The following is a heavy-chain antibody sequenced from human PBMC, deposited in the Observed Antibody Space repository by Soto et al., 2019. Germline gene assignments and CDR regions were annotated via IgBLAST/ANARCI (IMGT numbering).Heavy chain of an antibody. CDR3: ASSSVLRYFDWSHNWFDP. CDR1: GGSISSYY. Sequence: SETLSLTCTVSGGSISSYYWSWIRQPPGKGLEWIGYIYYSGSTNYNPSLKSRVTISVDTSKNQFSLKLSSVTAADTAVYYCASSSVLRYFDWSHNWFDPWGQGTLVTVSS. V-gene: IGHV4-59*08. D-gene: IGHD3-9*01. CDR2: IYYSGST. J-gene: IGHJ5*02.